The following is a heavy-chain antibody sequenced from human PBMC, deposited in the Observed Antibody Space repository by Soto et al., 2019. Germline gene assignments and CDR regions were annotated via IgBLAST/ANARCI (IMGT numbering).Heavy chain of an antibody. Sequence: GESLKISCAASGFTFSNYGMHWVRQAPGKGLEWVAVIWYDGNNKHYADSVKGRFTISRDNSKNTLYLQMNSLRAEDTTVYYCARDQAAAPTLDYYYGMDVWGQGTTVTVSS. D-gene: IGHD6-13*01. V-gene: IGHV3-33*01. CDR3: ARDQAAAPTLDYYYGMDV. J-gene: IGHJ6*02. CDR2: IWYDGNNK. CDR1: GFTFSNYG.